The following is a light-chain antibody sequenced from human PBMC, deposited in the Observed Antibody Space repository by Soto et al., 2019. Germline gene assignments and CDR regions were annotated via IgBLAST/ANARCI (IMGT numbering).Light chain of an antibody. Sequence: DIQMTQSPSTLSASVGDRVTITCRASQSISTWLAWYQQKPGKAPNLLIYKASSLASGVPSRFSGSGSGTELTLTISSVQPDDFATYHCQQYNSYPYTFDQGTKVEIK. CDR2: KAS. V-gene: IGKV1-5*03. CDR1: QSISTW. CDR3: QQYNSYPYT. J-gene: IGKJ2*01.